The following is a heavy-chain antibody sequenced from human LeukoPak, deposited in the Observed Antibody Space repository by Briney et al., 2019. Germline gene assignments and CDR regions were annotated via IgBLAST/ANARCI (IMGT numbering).Heavy chain of an antibody. V-gene: IGHV4-34*01. J-gene: IGHJ4*02. D-gene: IGHD3-22*01. CDR2: INHSGST. CDR1: GGSFSGYD. CDR3: ARGRSDYLRYYFDH. Sequence: SETLSLTCAVYGGSFSGYDWSWIRQPPGKGLEWIGEINHSGSTNYNPSLKSRVTISVDTSKNRFSLKLSSVTAADTAVYYCARGRSDYLRYYFDHWGQGTLVTVSS.